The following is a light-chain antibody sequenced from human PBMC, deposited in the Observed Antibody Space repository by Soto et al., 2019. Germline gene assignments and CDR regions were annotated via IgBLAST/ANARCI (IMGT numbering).Light chain of an antibody. J-gene: IGLJ1*01. Sequence: QSVLTQPPSASGTPGQRVTISCCGSSSNIGINTVNWSQQVPGTAPKLPTYTDNQRPSGVPDRFPGSKSGASASLAISGLQSEDEADYYCAAWDDSLNGLYVFGTGTKVTVL. CDR2: TDN. CDR3: AAWDDSLNGLYV. CDR1: SSNIGINT. V-gene: IGLV1-44*01.